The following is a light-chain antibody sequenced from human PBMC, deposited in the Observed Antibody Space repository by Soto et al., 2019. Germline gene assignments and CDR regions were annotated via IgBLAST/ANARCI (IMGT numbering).Light chain of an antibody. J-gene: IGKJ3*01. CDR1: QSVSTY. V-gene: IGKV3-11*01. CDR2: DAS. Sequence: EIVLTQSPATLSLSLGERATLSCRASQSVSTYLAWYQQKPGQAPRLLIYDASNRATGIPARFSGSGSGTDFTLTISSLEPEDFAVYYCQQRTVWPPGFTFGPGTKVDIK. CDR3: QQRTVWPPGFT.